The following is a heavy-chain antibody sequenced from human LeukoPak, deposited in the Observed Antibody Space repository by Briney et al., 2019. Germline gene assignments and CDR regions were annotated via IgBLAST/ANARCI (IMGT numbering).Heavy chain of an antibody. CDR2: IKQDGSEK. Sequence: GGSLRLSCAASGFSFSSYWMSWVRQAPGKGLEWVANIKQDGSEKNYVDSVKGRFTISRDNAKNSLYLQMNSLRAEDTAVYYCASSSWLVRDFQHWGQGTLVTVSS. CDR1: GFSFSSYW. V-gene: IGHV3-7*01. D-gene: IGHD6-19*01. CDR3: ASSSWLVRDFQH. J-gene: IGHJ1*01.